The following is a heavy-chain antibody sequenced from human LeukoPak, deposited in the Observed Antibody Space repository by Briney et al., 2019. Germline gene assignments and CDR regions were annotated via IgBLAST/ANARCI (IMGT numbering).Heavy chain of an antibody. CDR3: AKDRNDYGDYVYYGMDV. V-gene: IGHV3-30*18. Sequence: GGSLRLSCAASGFTFSSYGMHWVRQAPGKGLEGVAVISYDGSNKYYADSVKGRFTISRDNSKNTLYLQMNSLRAEDTAVYYCAKDRNDYGDYVYYGMDVWGQGTTVTVSS. CDR1: GFTFSSYG. J-gene: IGHJ6*02. CDR2: ISYDGSNK. D-gene: IGHD4-17*01.